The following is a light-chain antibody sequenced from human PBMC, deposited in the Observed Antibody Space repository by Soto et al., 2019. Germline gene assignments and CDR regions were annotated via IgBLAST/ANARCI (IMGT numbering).Light chain of an antibody. CDR2: GAS. Sequence: EIVITQSPATLSVSPGETATLSCRASQSVSSNLAWYQQKPGQAPRLLIYGASTRATGIPARFSGSGSGTEFTLTISSLQSEDFAVYYCQQYNNWLWTFGQGTKVDI. J-gene: IGKJ1*01. CDR1: QSVSSN. CDR3: QQYNNWLWT. V-gene: IGKV3-15*01.